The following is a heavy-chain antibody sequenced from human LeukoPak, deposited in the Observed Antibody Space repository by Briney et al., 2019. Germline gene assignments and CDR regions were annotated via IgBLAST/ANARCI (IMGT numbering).Heavy chain of an antibody. CDR2: IDDSGSI. V-gene: IGHV4-39*07. J-gene: IGHJ6*03. CDR1: GVSISSSTYC. CDR3: ARDREKDYYYMDV. Sequence: SETLSLTCTISGVSISSSTYCWGWIRQPPGKGLEWIGNIDDSGSIYYNPSLKSRVTISLDMSKNQFSLRLSSVTAADTAVYYCARDREKDYYYMDVWGKGTTATVSS.